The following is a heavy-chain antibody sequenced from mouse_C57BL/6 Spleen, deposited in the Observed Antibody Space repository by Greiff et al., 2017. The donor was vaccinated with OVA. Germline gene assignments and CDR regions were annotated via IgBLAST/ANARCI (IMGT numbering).Heavy chain of an antibody. CDR3: ARQGSNYALYYFDY. Sequence: EVQLVESGGGLVKPGGSLKLSCAASGFTFSSYTMSWVRQTPEKRLEWVATISGGGGNTYYPDSVKGRFTISRDNAKNTLYLQMSSLRSEDTALYYCARQGSNYALYYFDYWGQGTTLTVSS. CDR2: ISGGGGNT. J-gene: IGHJ2*01. D-gene: IGHD2-5*01. CDR1: GFTFSSYT. V-gene: IGHV5-9*01.